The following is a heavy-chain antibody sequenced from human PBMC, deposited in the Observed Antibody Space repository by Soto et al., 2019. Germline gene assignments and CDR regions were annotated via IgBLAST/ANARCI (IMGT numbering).Heavy chain of an antibody. D-gene: IGHD3-16*01. Sequence: QVQLVQSGAEVKKPGSSVKVSCKASGGTFSSYAIDWVRQAPGQGLEWMGGIIPIFGTADYAQKFQGRVTITADESTRPAYMELSSLRSEDTAVYYCARGQTGGGWGYYFDYWGQGTLVTVSS. V-gene: IGHV1-69*12. CDR1: GGTFSSYA. J-gene: IGHJ4*02. CDR2: IIPIFGTA. CDR3: ARGQTGGGWGYYFDY.